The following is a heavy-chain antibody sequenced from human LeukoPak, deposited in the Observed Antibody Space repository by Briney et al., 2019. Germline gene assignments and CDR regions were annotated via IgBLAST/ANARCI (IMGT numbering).Heavy chain of an antibody. Sequence: SQTLSLTCTVSGGSISSGDYYWSWIRQPPGKGLEWIGYIYYSGSTYYNPSLKSRVTISVDTSKNQYSLKLSSVTAADTAVYYCAREGGVGYGGNPIFYWGQGTLVTVSS. CDR1: GGSISSGDYY. J-gene: IGHJ4*02. D-gene: IGHD4-23*01. CDR2: IYYSGST. CDR3: AREGGVGYGGNPIFY. V-gene: IGHV4-30-4*01.